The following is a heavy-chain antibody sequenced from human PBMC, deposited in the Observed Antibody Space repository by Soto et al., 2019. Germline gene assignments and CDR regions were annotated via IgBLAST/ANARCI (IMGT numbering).Heavy chain of an antibody. D-gene: IGHD3-10*01. CDR2: IYYSGST. CDR1: GGSISSGDDY. V-gene: IGHV4-30-4*01. J-gene: IGHJ4*02. CDR3: ARIPIPSSGSHDY. Sequence: PSETLSLTCTVSGGSISSGDDYWSWIRQPPGKGLEWIGYIYYSGSTYYNPSLKSRVTISVDTSKNQFSLKLSSVTAADTAVYYCARIPIPSSGSHDYWGQGTLVTVSS.